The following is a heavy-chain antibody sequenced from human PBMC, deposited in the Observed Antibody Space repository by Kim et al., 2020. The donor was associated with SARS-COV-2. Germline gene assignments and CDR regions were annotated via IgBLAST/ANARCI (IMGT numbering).Heavy chain of an antibody. CDR2: ISGSGGST. D-gene: IGHD6-13*01. CDR1: GFTFSSYA. Sequence: GGSLRLSCAASGFTFSSYAMSWVRQAPGKGLEWVSAISGSGGSTYYADSVKGRFTISRDNSKNTLYLQMNSLRAEDTAVYYCAKDMGVGGALGDDSGSWYLDYYYNGRGVWGQGGTVAISS. CDR3: AKDMGVGGALGDDSGSWYLDYYYNGRGV. J-gene: IGHJ6*02. V-gene: IGHV3-23*01.